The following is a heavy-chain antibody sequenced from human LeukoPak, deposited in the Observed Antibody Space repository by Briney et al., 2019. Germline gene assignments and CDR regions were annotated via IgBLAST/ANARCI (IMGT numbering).Heavy chain of an antibody. V-gene: IGHV3-23*01. J-gene: IGHJ4*02. Sequence: PGGSLRLSCAASGFTFRSYAMRWVRQAPGKGLEWVSAITGSGATTYYADSVRGRFTISRDNSKNTLYLQMNGLRAEDTAVYYCAKDRSLAGAESLDYWGQGTLVTVSS. CDR1: GFTFRSYA. D-gene: IGHD1-26*01. CDR2: ITGSGATT. CDR3: AKDRSLAGAESLDY.